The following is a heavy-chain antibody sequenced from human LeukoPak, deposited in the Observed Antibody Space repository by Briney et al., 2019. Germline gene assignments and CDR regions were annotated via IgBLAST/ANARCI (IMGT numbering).Heavy chain of an antibody. CDR3: ASSVVGGSYFWGFDY. CDR1: GGTFSSYA. Sequence: ASMKVSCKASGGTFSSYAISWVRQAPGQGLEWMGGIIPIFGTANYAQKFQGRVTITTDESTSTAYMELSSLRSEDTAVYYCASSVVGGSYFWGFDYWGQGTLVTVSS. V-gene: IGHV1-69*05. CDR2: IIPIFGTA. D-gene: IGHD1-26*01. J-gene: IGHJ4*02.